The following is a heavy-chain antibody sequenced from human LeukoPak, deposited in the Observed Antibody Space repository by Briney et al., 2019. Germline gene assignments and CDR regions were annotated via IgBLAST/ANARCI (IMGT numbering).Heavy chain of an antibody. D-gene: IGHD6-13*01. CDR2: IYYSGST. J-gene: IGHJ5*02. V-gene: IGHV4-59*01. CDR3: ARDCGIAAADNWFDP. Sequence: SETLSLTCTVSGGSISSYYWSWIRQPPGKGLEWIGYIYYSGSTNYNPSLKSRGTISVDTSKNQFSLKLSSVTAADTAVYYCARDCGIAAADNWFDPWGQGTLVTVSS. CDR1: GGSISSYY.